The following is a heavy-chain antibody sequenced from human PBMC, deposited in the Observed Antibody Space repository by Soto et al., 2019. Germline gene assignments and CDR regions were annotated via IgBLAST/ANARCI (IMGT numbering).Heavy chain of an antibody. CDR1: GYSFTSYW. D-gene: IGHD3-3*01. J-gene: IGHJ6*02. CDR2: IYPGDSDT. V-gene: IGHV5-51*01. Sequence: PGESLKISCKGSGYSFTSYWIGWVRQMPGKGLEWMGIIYPGDSDTRYSPSFQGQVTISADKSISTAYLQWSSLKASDTAMYYCASSSLYYDFWSGSTPYYGMDVWGQGTTVTVS. CDR3: ASSSLYYDFWSGSTPYYGMDV.